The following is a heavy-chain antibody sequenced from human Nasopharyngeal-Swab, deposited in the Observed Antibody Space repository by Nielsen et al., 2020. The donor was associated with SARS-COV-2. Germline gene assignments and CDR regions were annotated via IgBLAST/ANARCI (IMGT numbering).Heavy chain of an antibody. CDR1: GGSISRCGYS. V-gene: IGHV4-30-2*01. D-gene: IGHD3-10*01. J-gene: IGHJ5*02. CDR3: ARVRVRGGYWFDP. Sequence: SETLSLTCAVSGGSISRCGYSWSWLRQPPGKGLEWIGYIYHSGSTYYNPSLKSRVTISVDRPKNQFSLKLSSVTAADTAVYYCARVRVRGGYWFDPWGQGTLVTVSS. CDR2: IYHSGST.